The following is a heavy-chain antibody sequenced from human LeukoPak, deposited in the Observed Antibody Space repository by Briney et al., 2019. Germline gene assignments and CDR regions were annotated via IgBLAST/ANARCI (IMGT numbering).Heavy chain of an antibody. V-gene: IGHV3-23*01. CDR2: ISGSGRTA. D-gene: IGHD2-15*01. J-gene: IGHJ4*02. CDR1: GFTFSNHA. Sequence: GGSLRLSCAASGFTFSNHAMSWVRQTPGKGLQWVSVISGSGRTAEYADSVKGRFTISRDNSKNTLSLQMNSLRVEDTAIYYCAKNVVVKRYIDYWGQGTLVTVSS. CDR3: AKNVVVKRYIDY.